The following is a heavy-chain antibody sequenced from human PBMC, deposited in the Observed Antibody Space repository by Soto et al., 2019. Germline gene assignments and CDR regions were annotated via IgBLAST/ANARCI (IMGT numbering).Heavy chain of an antibody. V-gene: IGHV1-3*01. J-gene: IGHJ4*01. CDR3: ARHDLLPPFAY. CDR1: GCTFTNCA. Sequence: DSVKASCKASGCTFTNCAIHWVRQAPGQRLEWMGWINAGNGNTKYSQKFQGRVTITRDTSASTAYMELSSLRSEDTAVYYCARHDLLPPFAYWGNGTLVPVSP. CDR2: INAGNGNT. D-gene: IGHD3-3*01.